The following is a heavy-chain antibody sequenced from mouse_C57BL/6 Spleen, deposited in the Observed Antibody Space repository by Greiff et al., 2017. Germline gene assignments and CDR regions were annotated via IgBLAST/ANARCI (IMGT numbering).Heavy chain of an antibody. V-gene: IGHV3-6*01. Sequence: ESGPGLVKPSQSLSLTCSVTGYSITSGYYWNWIRQFPGNKLEWMGYISYDGSNNYNPSLKNRISITRDTSKNQFFLKLNSVTTEDTATYYCARLTGTGNFDYWGQGTTLTVSS. CDR3: ARLTGTGNFDY. CDR2: ISYDGSN. D-gene: IGHD4-1*01. J-gene: IGHJ2*01. CDR1: GYSITSGYY.